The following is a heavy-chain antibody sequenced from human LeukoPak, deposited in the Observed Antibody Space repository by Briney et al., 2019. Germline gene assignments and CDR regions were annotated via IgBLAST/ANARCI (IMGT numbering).Heavy chain of an antibody. J-gene: IGHJ4*02. Sequence: GGSLRLSCAASGFTFNSYRMHWVRQAPGKGLEGVAVISYDGSNKYYADSVKGRFTISRDNSKNTLYLQMNSLRAEDTAVYYCAMSYSGSWYPRLAGGQGTLVPVP. CDR1: GFTFNSYR. CDR3: AMSYSGSWYPRLA. D-gene: IGHD6-13*01. V-gene: IGHV3-30*19. CDR2: ISYDGSNK.